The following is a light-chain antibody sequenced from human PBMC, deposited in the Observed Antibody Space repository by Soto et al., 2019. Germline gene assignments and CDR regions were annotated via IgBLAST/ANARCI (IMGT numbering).Light chain of an antibody. CDR2: EAS. V-gene: IGLV2-18*01. CDR3: AGWDDSLNGWV. CDR1: STVFVRYIP. Sequence: QSALAPPPSVSGSPGQSVTISCPGTSTVFVRYIPATWDQQPPGTAHNPMIYEASKRPTAVPNRFSGCKSGTSASLAISGLQSEDEADYFCAGWDDSLNGWVFGGGTK. J-gene: IGLJ3*02.